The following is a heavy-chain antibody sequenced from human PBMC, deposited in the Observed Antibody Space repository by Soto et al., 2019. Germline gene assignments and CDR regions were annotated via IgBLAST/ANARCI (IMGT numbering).Heavy chain of an antibody. Sequence: GAAVKVSCKASGYTFSSYGITWVQQAPGQGLEWMGWINAYNGNTNYAQNLQGRLTLTTDTSTTTAYMELRSLRSNDTAIYYCAMVDVYVTPSPQDVWGQGTTDTVSS. CDR2: INAYNGNT. CDR1: GYTFSSYG. V-gene: IGHV1-18*01. D-gene: IGHD3-16*01. J-gene: IGHJ6*02. CDR3: AMVDVYVTPSPQDV.